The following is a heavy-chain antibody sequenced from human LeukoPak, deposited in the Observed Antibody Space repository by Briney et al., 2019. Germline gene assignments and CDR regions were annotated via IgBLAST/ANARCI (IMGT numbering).Heavy chain of an antibody. V-gene: IGHV5-51*01. D-gene: IGHD2-15*01. CDR3: ARHFKCSGGSCYGDY. Sequence: GESLKISCKGSGYSFTTYWIGWVRQMPGKGLECMGIIYPGDSDIRYSPSFQGQVTISADKSISTAYLQWSSLKASDTAMYYCARHFKCSGGSCYGDYWGQGTLVTVSS. CDR2: IYPGDSDI. J-gene: IGHJ4*02. CDR1: GYSFTTYW.